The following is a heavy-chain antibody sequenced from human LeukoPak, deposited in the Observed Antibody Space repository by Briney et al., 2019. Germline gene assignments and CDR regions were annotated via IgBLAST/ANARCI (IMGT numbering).Heavy chain of an antibody. V-gene: IGHV4-31*03. CDR2: IYYSGST. Sequence: SETLSLTCSVSGGSISSGGYYWSWIRQHPGKGLEWIGYIYYSGSTYDYPSLKSRVTISVDPSKNQFSLKLSSVTAADTAVYYCARHDPPYQGYYYYMDVWGKGTTVTVSS. CDR1: GGSISSGGYY. J-gene: IGHJ6*03. CDR3: ARHDPPYQGYYYYMDV.